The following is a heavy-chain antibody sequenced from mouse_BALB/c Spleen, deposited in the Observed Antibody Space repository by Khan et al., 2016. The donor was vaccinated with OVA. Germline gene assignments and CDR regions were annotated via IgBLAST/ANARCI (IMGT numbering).Heavy chain of an antibody. J-gene: IGHJ3*01. CDR3: ARRGYGNYGFPY. CDR1: RFNIRDYY. D-gene: IGHD2-1*01. Sequence: VQLQQSGADLVRPGALVKLSCKASRFNIRDYYMHWVRQRPDQGLELIGWIDPENGHSIYDPKFQGKASITADTSSNTAYLQLSSLTSEDTAVDYCARRGYGNYGFPYWGQGTLVTVSA. V-gene: IGHV14-1*02. CDR2: IDPENGHS.